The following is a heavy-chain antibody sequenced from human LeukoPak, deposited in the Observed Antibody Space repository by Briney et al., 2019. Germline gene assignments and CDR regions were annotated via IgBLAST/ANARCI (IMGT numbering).Heavy chain of an antibody. CDR2: ISGSGGST. CDR3: AKGPVPAAATALFDY. V-gene: IGHV3-23*01. CDR1: GFTFSSYG. Sequence: QSGGSLRLSCAASGFTFSSYGMSWVRQAPGKGLEWVSAISGSGGSTYYADSVKGRFTISRDNSKNTLYLQMNSLRAEDTAVYYCAKGPVPAAATALFDYWGQGTLVTVSS. J-gene: IGHJ4*02. D-gene: IGHD2-2*01.